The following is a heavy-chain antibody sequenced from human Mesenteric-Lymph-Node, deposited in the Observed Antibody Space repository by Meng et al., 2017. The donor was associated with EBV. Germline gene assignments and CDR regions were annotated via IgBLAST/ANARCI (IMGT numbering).Heavy chain of an antibody. CDR1: GYTFSTYD. Sequence: QAQLVQSGAEVKEPGASVKVSCKASGYTFSTYDINWVRQATGQGLEWMGWVNPNTGNTNYAENFQGRVSMTRDTSISTAYLELSSLRSEDTVVYYCAAGGADTDFWGQGTLVTVSS. V-gene: IGHV1-8*01. CDR2: VNPNTGNT. D-gene: IGHD3-16*01. J-gene: IGHJ4*02. CDR3: AAGGADTDF.